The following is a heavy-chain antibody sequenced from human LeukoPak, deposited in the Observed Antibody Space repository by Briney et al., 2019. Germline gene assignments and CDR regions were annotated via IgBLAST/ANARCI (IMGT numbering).Heavy chain of an antibody. CDR3: AKASESDPKSPLHFDY. Sequence: GGSLTLSCAASGFTFDVYAMHWVRQAPGKRLEWVSFISWDGGSTYYADSVKGRLTISRDNSKNSLYLQMISLRAKETSSSYCAKASESDPKSPLHFDYGRQGTLVTVSS. V-gene: IGHV3-43D*03. CDR1: GFTFDVYA. CDR2: ISWDGGST. J-gene: IGHJ4*02.